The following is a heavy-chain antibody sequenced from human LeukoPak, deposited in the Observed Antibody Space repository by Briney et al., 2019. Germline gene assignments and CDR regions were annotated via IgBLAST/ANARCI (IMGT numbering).Heavy chain of an antibody. CDR3: ARDMYYYGSGSYSGWSDP. J-gene: IGHJ5*02. CDR1: GYTFTIYG. V-gene: IGHV1-18*01. Sequence: ASVKVSCTASGYTFTIYGISWVRQAPGQGLEWMGWISAYNGNTNYAQKLQGRVTMTTDTSTSTAYMELRSLRSDDTAVYYCARDMYYYGSGSYSGWSDPWGQGTLVTVSS. CDR2: ISAYNGNT. D-gene: IGHD3-10*01.